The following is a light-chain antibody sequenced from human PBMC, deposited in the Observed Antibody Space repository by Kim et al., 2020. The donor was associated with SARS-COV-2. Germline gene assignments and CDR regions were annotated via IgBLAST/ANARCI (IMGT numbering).Light chain of an antibody. CDR2: KAS. CDR3: QQYYTPFLST. Sequence: DVQLTQSPYTLSASVGDRVTITCRASQNIVNWLTSYQKKPGKAPNLLIYKASTLASGVPSRFSGSGSGTEFTLTTNSLQPDDFATYYCQQYYTPFLSTFGQRTKLEI. V-gene: IGKV1-5*03. J-gene: IGKJ2*01. CDR1: QNIVNW.